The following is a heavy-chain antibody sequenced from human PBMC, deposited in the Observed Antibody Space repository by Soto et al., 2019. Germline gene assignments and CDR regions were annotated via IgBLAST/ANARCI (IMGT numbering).Heavy chain of an antibody. D-gene: IGHD3-3*01. J-gene: IGHJ4*02. Sequence: HLVQSGAEVKQPGASVKVSCKASGYTFKDYFLHWVRQAPGQGLEWMGWINPNNGGTDSAQKFQGRVTMTRDTSLSTACMEGSGLRSADTAVYYCAGDPSPDFWSGYYDYWGQGTLITVSS. CDR2: INPNNGGT. CDR1: GYTFKDYF. CDR3: AGDPSPDFWSGYYDY. V-gene: IGHV1-2*02.